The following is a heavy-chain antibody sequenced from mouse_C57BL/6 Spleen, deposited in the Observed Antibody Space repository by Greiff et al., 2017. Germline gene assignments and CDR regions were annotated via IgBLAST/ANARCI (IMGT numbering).Heavy chain of an antibody. Sequence: EVKVVDSGGGLVQPGGSLSLSCAASGFTFTDYYMSWVRPPPGKALEWSGFISNNAHGYKTEYSASGKGRFTISRDNSQSFLYLQMYALRAEDSANYYCARYMRLLGFDYWGQGTTLTVSS. CDR2: ISNNAHGYKT. CDR1: GFTFTDYY. J-gene: IGHJ2*01. V-gene: IGHV7-3*01. D-gene: IGHD1-1*01. CDR3: ARYMRLLGFDY.